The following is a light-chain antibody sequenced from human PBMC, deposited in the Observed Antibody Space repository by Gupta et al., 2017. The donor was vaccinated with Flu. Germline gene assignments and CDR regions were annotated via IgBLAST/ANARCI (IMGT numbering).Light chain of an antibody. J-gene: IGLJ3*02. Sequence: KVTISCSGSSSNIGNNYVSWYQQLPGTAPKLLIYDNNKRPSGIPDRFSGSKSGTSATLGITGLQTGEEADYYCGTWDSSLSAWVFGGGTKLTVL. V-gene: IGLV1-51*01. CDR1: SSNIGNNY. CDR3: GTWDSSLSAWV. CDR2: DNN.